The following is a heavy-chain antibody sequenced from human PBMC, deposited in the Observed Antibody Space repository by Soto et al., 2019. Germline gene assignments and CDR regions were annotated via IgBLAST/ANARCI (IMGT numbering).Heavy chain of an antibody. D-gene: IGHD1-1*01. Sequence: GGSLRLSCAASGFTVSSNYMSWVRQAPGKGLEWVSVIYSGGSTYYADSVKGRFTISRDNSKNTLYLQMNSLRAEDTAVYYCARDILDVDGYYYYGMDVWGQGTTVTVSS. CDR1: GFTVSSNY. V-gene: IGHV3-53*01. CDR3: ARDILDVDGYYYYGMDV. CDR2: IYSGGST. J-gene: IGHJ6*02.